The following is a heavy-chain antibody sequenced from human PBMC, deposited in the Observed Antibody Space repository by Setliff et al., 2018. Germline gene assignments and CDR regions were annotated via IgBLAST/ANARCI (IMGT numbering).Heavy chain of an antibody. CDR3: GRGFSRIEGWGNWFDP. CDR2: IYDSGSS. CDR1: GGSVSNSGFF. D-gene: IGHD2-15*01. Sequence: SETLSLTCTVSGGSVSNSGFFWGWLRPAPGKGLEWIGNIYDSGSSNYNASLKSRLIITRDTSKNQISLKLTSVTAADTAVYYCGRGFSRIEGWGNWFDPWGQGILVTVSS. V-gene: IGHV4-39*01. J-gene: IGHJ5*02.